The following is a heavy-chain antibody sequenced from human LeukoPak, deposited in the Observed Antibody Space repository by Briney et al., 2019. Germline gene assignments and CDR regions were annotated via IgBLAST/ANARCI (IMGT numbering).Heavy chain of an antibody. D-gene: IGHD2-15*01. CDR1: GFTFNSFG. CDR2: ISSSSSTI. Sequence: GGSLRLSCAASGFTFNSFGMSWVRQAPGKGLEWLSYISSSSSTIYYADSVRGRFTISRDNAKNSLYLQINSLRAEDTAVYYCATKDAAEGDYWGQGTLVTVSS. CDR3: ATKDAAEGDY. J-gene: IGHJ4*02. V-gene: IGHV3-48*04.